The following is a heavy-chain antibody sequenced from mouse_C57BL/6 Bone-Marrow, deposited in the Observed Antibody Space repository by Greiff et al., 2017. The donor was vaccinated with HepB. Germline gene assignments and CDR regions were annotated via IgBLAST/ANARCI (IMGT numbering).Heavy chain of an antibody. J-gene: IGHJ3*01. CDR2: SRNKANDYTT. Sequence: EVQLMESGGGLVQSGRSLRLSCATSGFTFSDFYMEWVRQAPGKGLEWIAASRNKANDYTTEYSASVKGRFIVSRDTSQSILYLQMNALRAEDTAIYYCARDASTAWFAYWGQGTLVTVSA. D-gene: IGHD5-1*01. CDR1: GFTFSDFY. CDR3: ARDASTAWFAY. V-gene: IGHV7-1*01.